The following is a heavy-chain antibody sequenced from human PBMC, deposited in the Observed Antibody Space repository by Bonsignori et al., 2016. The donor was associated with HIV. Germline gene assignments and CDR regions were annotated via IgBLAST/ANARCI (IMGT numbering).Heavy chain of an antibody. D-gene: IGHD2-15*01. CDR1: GFTFDDFA. CDR3: AKDRNCRAGTCYPDAFDY. CDR2: ISSKSGSI. Sequence: SLKISCAASGFTFDDFAMHWVRQVPGKGLEWVSSISSKSGSIGYVDSVKGRFTISRDNAKNSLYLQMNSLRPEDSALYYCAKDRNCRAGTCYPDAFDYWGQGTLVTVSS. J-gene: IGHJ4*02. V-gene: IGHV3-9*01.